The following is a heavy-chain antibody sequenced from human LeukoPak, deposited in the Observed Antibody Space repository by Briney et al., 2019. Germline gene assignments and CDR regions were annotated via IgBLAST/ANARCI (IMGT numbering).Heavy chain of an antibody. CDR3: ARTTEGGYTYDYFYYYYMGV. Sequence: SQTLSLTCTVSGGSISSGSYYWSWIRQPPGKGLEWIGYIYYSGSTNYNPSLKSRVTISVDMSKNQFSLKLSSVTAADTAVYYCARTTEGGYTYDYFYYYYMGVWGKGTTVTISS. D-gene: IGHD5-18*01. CDR1: GGSISSGSYY. V-gene: IGHV4-61*01. CDR2: IYYSGST. J-gene: IGHJ6*03.